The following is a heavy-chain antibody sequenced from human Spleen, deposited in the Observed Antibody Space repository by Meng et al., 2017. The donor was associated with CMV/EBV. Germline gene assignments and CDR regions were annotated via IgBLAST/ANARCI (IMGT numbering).Heavy chain of an antibody. CDR2: ISSGGATK. J-gene: IGHJ2*01. V-gene: IGHV3-11*04. D-gene: IGHD2-2*01. CDR1: GFTFSDHF. Sequence: GESLKISCAASGFTFSDHFMAWIRQAPGKGLEWVSYISSGGATKYYADSVKGRFTVSRDNAKNSVILQMNSLRAEDTAVYYCASRHCSTNTCAYWYFDLWGRGTLVTVSS. CDR3: ASRHCSTNTCAYWYFDL.